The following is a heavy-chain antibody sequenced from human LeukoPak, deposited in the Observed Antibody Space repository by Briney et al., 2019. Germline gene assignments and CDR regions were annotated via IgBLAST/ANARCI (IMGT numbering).Heavy chain of an antibody. Sequence: PWASVKVSCKASGYTFTGYYMHWVRQAPGQGLEWMGWINPNSGGTNYAQKFQGRVTMTRDTSISTAYMELSRLRSDDTAVYYCARGGGWYNWNYDRSTARFDPWGQGTLVTVSS. CDR1: GYTFTGYY. V-gene: IGHV1-2*02. J-gene: IGHJ5*02. CDR3: ARGGGWYNWNYDRSTARFDP. CDR2: INPNSGGT. D-gene: IGHD1-7*01.